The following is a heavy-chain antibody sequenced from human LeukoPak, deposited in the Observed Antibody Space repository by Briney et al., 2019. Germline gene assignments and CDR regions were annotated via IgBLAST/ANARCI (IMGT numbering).Heavy chain of an antibody. CDR2: INPNSGGT. V-gene: IGHV1-2*02. CDR1: GYTFTGYY. Sequence: ASVKVSCKASGYTFTGYYMHWVRQAPGQGLEWMGWINPNSGGTNYAQKFQGRVTMTRDTSISTAYMELSRLRSDDTAVYYCARANWNDPCYYYYMDVWGKGTTVTVSS. D-gene: IGHD1-20*01. CDR3: ARANWNDPCYYYYMDV. J-gene: IGHJ6*03.